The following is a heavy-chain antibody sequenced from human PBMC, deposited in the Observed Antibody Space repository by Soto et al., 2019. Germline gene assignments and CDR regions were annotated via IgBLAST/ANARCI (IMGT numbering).Heavy chain of an antibody. Sequence: QVQLQESGPGLVKPSETLSLTCTVSGGSITGYYWSWIRQSPGKRLEWIGYIFHSGSTNYNPSLKSRVTISVDTSKNQFSLKLTSVTAADTAVYYCARLSFGDPGNYWGQGTLVTVSS. CDR1: GGSITGYY. CDR3: ARLSFGDPGNY. V-gene: IGHV4-59*01. D-gene: IGHD4-17*01. J-gene: IGHJ4*02. CDR2: IFHSGST.